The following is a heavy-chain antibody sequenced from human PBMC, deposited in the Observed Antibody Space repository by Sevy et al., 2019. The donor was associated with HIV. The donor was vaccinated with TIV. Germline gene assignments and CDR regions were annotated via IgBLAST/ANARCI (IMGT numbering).Heavy chain of an antibody. Sequence: GGSLRLSCAASGFTVSSNYMSWVRQAPGKGLEWASVIYSGGSTYYADSVKGRFTISRDNSKNTLYLQMNSLRAEDTAVYYCAKATEYSSSDDAFDIWGQGTMVTVSS. V-gene: IGHV3-53*01. J-gene: IGHJ3*02. D-gene: IGHD6-6*01. CDR1: GFTVSSNY. CDR3: AKATEYSSSDDAFDI. CDR2: IYSGGST.